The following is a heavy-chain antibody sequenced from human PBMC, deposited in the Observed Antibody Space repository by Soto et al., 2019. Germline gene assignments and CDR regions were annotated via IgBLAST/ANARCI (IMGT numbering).Heavy chain of an antibody. V-gene: IGHV4-31*03. CDR1: GGSISSGGYY. D-gene: IGHD3-22*01. Sequence: QVQLQESGPGLVKPSQTLSLTCTVSGGSISSGGYYWSWIRQHPGKGLEWIGYIYYSGSTYYNPSLKRRFTISPDTSKNQSSLKLSSVTAADTAVYYCQRTTITMIVVVITDAFCIWGQGPMVTVSS. CDR3: QRTTITMIVVVITDAFCI. J-gene: IGHJ3*02. CDR2: IYYSGST.